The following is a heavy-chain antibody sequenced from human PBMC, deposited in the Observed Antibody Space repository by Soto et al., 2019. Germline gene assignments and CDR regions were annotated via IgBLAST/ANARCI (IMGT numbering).Heavy chain of an antibody. J-gene: IGHJ4*02. Sequence: QVQLVESGGGVVQPGRSLRLSCEASGFSFRSYAMHWVRQAPGKGRGWVAVMSYDGSDKDYADSVKGRFTISRDNSKNTLYLQMSSLRAEDTAVYYCARARLDTPALEYWGQGTLVTVSS. V-gene: IGHV3-30-3*01. D-gene: IGHD2-2*01. CDR1: GFSFRSYA. CDR2: MSYDGSDK. CDR3: ARARLDTPALEY.